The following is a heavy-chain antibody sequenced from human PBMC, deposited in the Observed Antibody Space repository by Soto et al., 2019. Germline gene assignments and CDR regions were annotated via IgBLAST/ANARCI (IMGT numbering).Heavy chain of an antibody. CDR1: GGSISSGGYY. CDR3: ARNSQRDSGSYLYYFDY. Sequence: SETLSLTCTVSGGSISSGGYYWSWIRQHPGKGLEWIGYIYYSGSTYYNPSLKSRVTISVDTSKNQFSLKLSSVTAADTAVYYCARNSQRDSGSYLYYFDYWGQGTLVTVSS. D-gene: IGHD1-26*01. V-gene: IGHV4-31*03. J-gene: IGHJ4*02. CDR2: IYYSGST.